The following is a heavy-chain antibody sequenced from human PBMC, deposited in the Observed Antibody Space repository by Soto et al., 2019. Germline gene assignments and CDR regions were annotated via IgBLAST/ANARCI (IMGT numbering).Heavy chain of an antibody. CDR3: AKFGLGRMSLDY. CDR1: GFTFSSYA. D-gene: IGHD2-8*01. CDR2: ISGSGGST. V-gene: IGHV3-23*01. Sequence: GGSLRLSCAASGFTFSSYAMSWVRQAPGKGLEWVSAISGSGGSTYYADSVKGRFTISRDNSKNTLYLQMNSLRAEDAAVYYCAKFGLGRMSLDYWGQGTLVTVSS. J-gene: IGHJ4*02.